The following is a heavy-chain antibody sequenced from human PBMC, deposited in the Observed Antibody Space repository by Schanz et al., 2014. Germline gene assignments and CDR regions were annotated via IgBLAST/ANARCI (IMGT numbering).Heavy chain of an antibody. V-gene: IGHV3-7*03. CDR3: AKGRTSMVYGMDA. Sequence: EVQLVESGGGLVQPGGSLRLSCAASGFTFSSNWMNWVRQAPGKGLEWVAIIRPDGSDQHYVDSVKGRFTISRDNAKNSLFLQMSSLRAEDTALYYCAKGRTSMVYGMDAWGQGTTVTVSS. CDR1: GFTFSSNW. J-gene: IGHJ6*02. CDR2: IRPDGSDQ. D-gene: IGHD5-18*01.